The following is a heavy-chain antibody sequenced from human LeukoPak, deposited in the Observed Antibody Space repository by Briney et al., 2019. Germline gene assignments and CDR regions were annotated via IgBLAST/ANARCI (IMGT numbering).Heavy chain of an antibody. Sequence: PSETLSLTCAVYGGSFSGYYWSWIRQPPGKGLEWIGEINHSGSTNYNPSLKSRVTISVDASKNQFSLKLSSVTAADTAVYYCARISSIAARAGWFDPWGQGTLVTVSS. D-gene: IGHD6-6*01. CDR1: GGSFSGYY. CDR3: ARISSIAARAGWFDP. V-gene: IGHV4-34*01. CDR2: INHSGST. J-gene: IGHJ5*02.